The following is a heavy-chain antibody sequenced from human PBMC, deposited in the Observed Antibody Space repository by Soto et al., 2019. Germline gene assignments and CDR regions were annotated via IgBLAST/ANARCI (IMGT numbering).Heavy chain of an antibody. D-gene: IGHD5-18*01. Sequence: ASVKVSCKASGYTFTSYGLSWVRQAPGQGLEWMGWISAYNGNTNYAQKLQGRVTMTTDTSTSTAYMELRSLRSDDTAVYYCAKDSWVQGDTSASWSQGTLVTGS. J-gene: IGHJ5*02. CDR3: AKDSWVQGDTSAS. CDR1: GYTFTSYG. V-gene: IGHV1-18*01. CDR2: ISAYNGNT.